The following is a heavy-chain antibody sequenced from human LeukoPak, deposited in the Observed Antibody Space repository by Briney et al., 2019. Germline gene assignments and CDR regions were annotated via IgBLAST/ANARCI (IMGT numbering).Heavy chain of an antibody. V-gene: IGHV3-23*01. Sequence: GGSLRLSCAASGFTFSSYAVSWVRQAPGKGLEWVSAITGSGGYTYYADSVKGRFTISRDNSKNTLYLQMNSLRAEDTAVYYCARAYCSSSSCYEDFDYWGQGTLVTVSS. J-gene: IGHJ4*02. CDR1: GFTFSSYA. CDR3: ARAYCSSSSCYEDFDY. CDR2: ITGSGGYT. D-gene: IGHD2-2*01.